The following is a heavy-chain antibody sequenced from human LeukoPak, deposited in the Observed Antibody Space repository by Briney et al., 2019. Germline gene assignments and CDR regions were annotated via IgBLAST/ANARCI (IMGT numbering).Heavy chain of an antibody. CDR1: GGSISSGSHY. D-gene: IGHD6-6*01. Sequence: SETLSLTCTVSGGSISSGSHYWSWIRQPAGKGLEWIGRIYASGSTNYNPSLKSRVTISVDTSKNQFSLKLSSVTAADTAVYYCARERGAARTNAFDIWGQGTMVTVSS. V-gene: IGHV4-61*02. J-gene: IGHJ3*02. CDR2: IYASGST. CDR3: ARERGAARTNAFDI.